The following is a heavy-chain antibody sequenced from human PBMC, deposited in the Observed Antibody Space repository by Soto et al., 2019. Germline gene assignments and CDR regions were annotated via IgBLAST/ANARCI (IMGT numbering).Heavy chain of an antibody. Sequence: LSLTCTVSGGSISSGDYYWSWIRQPPGKGLEWIGYIYYSGSTYYNPSLKSRVTISVDTSRNQFSLKLSSVTAADTAVYYCARAMTDIVATIPHYYGMDVWGQGTTVTVS. CDR3: ARAMTDIVATIPHYYGMDV. D-gene: IGHD5-12*01. CDR1: GGSISSGDYY. CDR2: IYYSGST. V-gene: IGHV4-30-4*01. J-gene: IGHJ6*02.